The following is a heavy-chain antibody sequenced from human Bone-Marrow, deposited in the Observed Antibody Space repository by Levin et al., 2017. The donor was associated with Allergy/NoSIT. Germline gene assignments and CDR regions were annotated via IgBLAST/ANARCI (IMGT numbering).Heavy chain of an antibody. CDR3: AKDNAVE. CDR1: GFTFDDYA. J-gene: IGHJ4*02. Sequence: SLKISCAASGFTFDDYAMHWVRQAPGKGLEWVSGISWNSGSIGYADSVKGRFTISRDNAKNSLYLQMNSLRAEDTALYYCAKDNAVEWGQGTLVTVSS. V-gene: IGHV3-9*01. CDR2: ISWNSGSI. D-gene: IGHD4-23*01.